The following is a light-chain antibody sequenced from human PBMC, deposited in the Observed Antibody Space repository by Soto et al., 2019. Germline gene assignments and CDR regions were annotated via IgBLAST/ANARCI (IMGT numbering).Light chain of an antibody. CDR1: QSVSSY. V-gene: IGKV3-11*01. CDR2: DSS. Sequence: EIVLTQFPATLSLSPGDGATLSCRASQSVSSYLAWYQQKRGQAPRLLIYDSSNRATGIPARFSGSGSGTDFSLIISSLEPEVFAVYYCQQRSVWPLTFGGGTKVEIK. J-gene: IGKJ4*01. CDR3: QQRSVWPLT.